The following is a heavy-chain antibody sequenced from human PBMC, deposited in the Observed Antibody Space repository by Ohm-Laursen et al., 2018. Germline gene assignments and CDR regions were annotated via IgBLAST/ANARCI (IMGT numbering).Heavy chain of an antibody. D-gene: IGHD4-17*01. CDR3: AKSPTVLNPDFDH. CDR1: GYTFTSYD. Sequence: ASVKVSCKASGYTFTSYDINWVRQAPGQGLEWMGIINPSGGSTNYAQKFQGRVSMTRDTSTSTVYMELSSLRSEDTAVYYCAKSPTVLNPDFDHWGQGTLVTVSS. CDR2: INPSGGST. J-gene: IGHJ4*02. V-gene: IGHV1-46*01.